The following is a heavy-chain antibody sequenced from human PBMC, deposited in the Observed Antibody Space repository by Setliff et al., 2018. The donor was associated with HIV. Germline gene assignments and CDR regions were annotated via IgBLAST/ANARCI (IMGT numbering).Heavy chain of an antibody. J-gene: IGHJ4*02. CDR3: ALPWLFSYEALDSI. Sequence: GGSLRLSCTTSGFTFGDHAMIWVRQAPGKGPEWVGFIRSKAYGGTKEYAASVKGRFTVSRDDSKSLAYLQMDSLKTEDTAVYYCALPWLFSYEALDSIWGQGTLVTVSS. V-gene: IGHV3-49*04. D-gene: IGHD5-18*01. CDR2: IRSKAYGGTK. CDR1: GFTFGDHA.